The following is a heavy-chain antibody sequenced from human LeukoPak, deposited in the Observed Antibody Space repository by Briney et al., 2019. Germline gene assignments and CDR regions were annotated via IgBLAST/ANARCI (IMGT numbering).Heavy chain of an antibody. CDR2: INARGDT. V-gene: IGHV4-34*01. J-gene: IGHJ5*02. Sequence: PSETLSLTCAVYGWSFNDYYWNWIRQPPGKGLEWIGEINARGDTNYNPSLESRVTISVDTSKNQFSLRLTSMIAADTALYYCARGQVPAARGYNWFDPWGQGTLVTVSS. CDR1: GWSFNDYY. D-gene: IGHD2-2*01. CDR3: ARGQVPAARGYNWFDP.